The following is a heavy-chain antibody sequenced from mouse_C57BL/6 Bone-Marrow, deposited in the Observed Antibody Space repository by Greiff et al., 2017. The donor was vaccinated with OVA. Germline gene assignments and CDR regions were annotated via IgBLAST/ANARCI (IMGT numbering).Heavy chain of an antibody. Sequence: QVQLQQSGAELVKPGASVRMSCKASGYTFTTYPIEWMKQNHGKSLEWIGNFHTYNDDTKDNEKFKGKATLTVENSSSTVYLELSRLTSDDSSVYYCARGRLYGNSWYSGVWGTGTTVTVSS. D-gene: IGHD1-1*01. CDR3: ARGRLYGNSWYSGV. CDR2: FHTYNDDT. V-gene: IGHV1-47*01. J-gene: IGHJ1*03. CDR1: GYTFTTYP.